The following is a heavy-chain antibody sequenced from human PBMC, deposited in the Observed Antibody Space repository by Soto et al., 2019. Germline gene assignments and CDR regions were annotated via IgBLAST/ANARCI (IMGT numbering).Heavy chain of an antibody. CDR1: GFTFSGSA. CDR3: SRQASDFWSGKPQYYMDV. Sequence: EVQLVESGGGLVQPGGSLKLSCAASGFTFSGSAMHWVRQASGKGLAWVGRIRSKGNNYATAYGASLKGRFTISRDDSKNTAYLQMNSLNTEDTAVYCCSRQASDFWSGKPQYYMDVWGKGTTVTVSS. CDR2: IRSKGNNYAT. J-gene: IGHJ6*03. V-gene: IGHV3-73*01. D-gene: IGHD3-3*01.